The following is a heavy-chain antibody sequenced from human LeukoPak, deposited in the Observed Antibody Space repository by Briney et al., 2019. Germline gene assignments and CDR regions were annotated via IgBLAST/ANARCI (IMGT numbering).Heavy chain of an antibody. D-gene: IGHD6-6*01. CDR3: AKDKSSSSSLDY. J-gene: IGHJ4*02. Sequence: GGSLRLSCAASGFTFSNYGMHWVRQAPGKGLEWVAVIWYDGSNKYYADSVKGRFTISRDNSKNTLYLQMNSLRAEDTAVYYCAKDKSSSSSLDYWGQGTLVTVSS. V-gene: IGHV3-33*06. CDR1: GFTFSNYG. CDR2: IWYDGSNK.